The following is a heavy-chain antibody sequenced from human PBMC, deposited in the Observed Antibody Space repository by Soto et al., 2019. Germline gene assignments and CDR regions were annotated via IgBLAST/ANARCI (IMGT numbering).Heavy chain of an antibody. J-gene: IGHJ3*02. V-gene: IGHV3-23*01. CDR2: ISASGGNT. CDR1: GFTFSSYA. Sequence: GVSLRLSCAASGFTFSSYAMSWVRQAPGKGLEWVSVISASGGNTYYADSVKGRFTISRDNSKNTLYLQMNSLRAEDTAVYYCQPYCSGGSCYRTNAFDIWGQGTMVTVSS. CDR3: QPYCSGGSCYRTNAFDI. D-gene: IGHD2-15*01.